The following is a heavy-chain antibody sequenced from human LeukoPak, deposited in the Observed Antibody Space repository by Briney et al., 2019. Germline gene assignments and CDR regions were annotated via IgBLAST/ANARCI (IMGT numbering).Heavy chain of an antibody. CDR2: IGIRGDT. D-gene: IGHD6-19*01. CDR1: GFTFIDYD. J-gene: IGHJ4*02. Sequence: GGALRLSCAASGFTFIDYDMHWVRQGIGKGLEWVSAIGIRGDTHYSGSVKGRFTISRENAERSLYLQMNRLRAEDTAVYYCARGGIQVSGIDEFDYWGQGTLVTVSS. V-gene: IGHV3-13*01. CDR3: ARGGIQVSGIDEFDY.